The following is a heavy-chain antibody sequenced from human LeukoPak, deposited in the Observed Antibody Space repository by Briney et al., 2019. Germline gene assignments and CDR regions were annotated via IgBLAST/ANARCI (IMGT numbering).Heavy chain of an antibody. D-gene: IGHD2-2*01. CDR2: INHSGST. Sequence: PSETLSLTCAVYGGSFSGYYWSWIRQPPGKGLEWIGEINHSGSTNYNPSLKSRVTISVDTSKNQFSLKLSSVTAADTAVYYCARVGPAARYFDRGTYYYYGMDVWGQGTTVTVSS. CDR1: GGSFSGYY. J-gene: IGHJ6*02. V-gene: IGHV4-34*01. CDR3: ARVGPAARYFDRGTYYYYGMDV.